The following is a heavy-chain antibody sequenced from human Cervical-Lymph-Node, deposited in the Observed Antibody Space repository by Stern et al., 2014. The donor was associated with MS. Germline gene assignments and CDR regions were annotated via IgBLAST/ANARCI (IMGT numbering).Heavy chain of an antibody. Sequence: QVQLQESGPGLVKPSETLSLTCTVSGGSISSSSYYWGWIRQPPGKGLEWIGSIYYSGSTYYNPSLKSRVTISADTSQNQFSLKLSSVTAADTAVYYCARWAYSSGWYNWFDPWGQGTLVTVSS. D-gene: IGHD3-22*01. CDR2: IYYSGST. J-gene: IGHJ5*02. CDR3: ARWAYSSGWYNWFDP. CDR1: GGSISSSSYY. V-gene: IGHV4-39*01.